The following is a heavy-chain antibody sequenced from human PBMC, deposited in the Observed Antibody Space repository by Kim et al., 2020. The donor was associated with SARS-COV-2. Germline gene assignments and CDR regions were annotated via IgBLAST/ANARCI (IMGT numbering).Heavy chain of an antibody. CDR2: FDPEDGET. J-gene: IGHJ4*02. Sequence: ASVKVSCKVSGYTLTELSMHWVRQAPGKGLEWMGGFDPEDGETIYAQKFQGRVTMTEDTSTDTAYMELSSLRSEDTAVYYCATGGMDYGDYAFDYWGQGTLVTVSS. CDR3: ATGGMDYGDYAFDY. D-gene: IGHD4-17*01. V-gene: IGHV1-24*01. CDR1: GYTLTELS.